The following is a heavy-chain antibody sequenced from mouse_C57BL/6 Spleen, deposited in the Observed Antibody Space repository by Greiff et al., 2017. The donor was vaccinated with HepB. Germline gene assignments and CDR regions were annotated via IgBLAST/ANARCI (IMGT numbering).Heavy chain of an antibody. V-gene: IGHV1-42*01. CDR1: GYSFTGYY. J-gene: IGHJ1*03. CDR2: INPSTGGT. D-gene: IGHD1-1*01. CDR3: ARGFNYYGSPYWYFDV. Sequence: EVQLQQSGPELVKPGASVKISCKASGYSFTGYYMNWVKQSPEKSLEWIGEINPSTGGTTYNQKFKAKATLTVDKSSSTAYMQLKSLTSEDSAVYYCARGFNYYGSPYWYFDVWGTGTTVTVSS.